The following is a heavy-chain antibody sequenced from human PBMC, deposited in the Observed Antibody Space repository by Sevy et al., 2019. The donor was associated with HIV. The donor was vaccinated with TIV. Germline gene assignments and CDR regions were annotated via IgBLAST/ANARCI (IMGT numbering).Heavy chain of an antibody. CDR1: GFTFSSYA. J-gene: IGHJ6*02. D-gene: IGHD1-26*01. CDR3: AKDPSWVSSPRPYYYYGMDV. CDR2: ISGSGGST. V-gene: IGHV3-23*01. Sequence: GGSLRLSCAASGFTFSSYAMSWVRQAPGKGLEWVSAISGSGGSTYYADSVKGRFTISRDNSKNTLYLQMNSLRAEDTAVYYCAKDPSWVSSPRPYYYYGMDVWGQGTTVTVSS.